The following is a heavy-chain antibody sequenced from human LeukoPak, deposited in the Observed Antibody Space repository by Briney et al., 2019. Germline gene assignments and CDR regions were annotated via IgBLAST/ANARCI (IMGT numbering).Heavy chain of an antibody. CDR1: GFTFSASA. D-gene: IGHD3-22*01. CDR2: IRSKAHSYAT. V-gene: IGHV3-73*01. J-gene: IGHJ3*02. Sequence: GGSLRLSCAASGFTFSASAMHWVRQASGQGLEWVGRIRSKAHSYATAYAASVKGRFTISRDDSKNTASLQMNSLKTEDTAVYYCTRHGGRDYYDSSEDAFDIWGQGTMGIVSS. CDR3: TRHGGRDYYDSSEDAFDI.